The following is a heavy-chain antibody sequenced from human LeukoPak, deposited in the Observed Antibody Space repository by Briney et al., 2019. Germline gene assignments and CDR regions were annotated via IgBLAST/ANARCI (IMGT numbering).Heavy chain of an antibody. V-gene: IGHV3-23*01. CDR3: ARGIAAAGTGAFDI. Sequence: GGSLRLSCAASGFTFSSHAMSWVRQAPGKGLEWVSVISGSGGGTYYADSAKGRLTISRDNSKNTVYLQMNNLRVEDTAVYYCARGIAAAGTGAFDIWGQGTMVTVSS. CDR2: ISGSGGGT. CDR1: GFTFSSHA. J-gene: IGHJ3*02. D-gene: IGHD6-13*01.